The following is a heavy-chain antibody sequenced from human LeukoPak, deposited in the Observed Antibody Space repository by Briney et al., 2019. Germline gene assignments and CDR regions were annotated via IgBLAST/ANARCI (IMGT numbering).Heavy chain of an antibody. CDR2: INPSGGST. J-gene: IGHJ4*02. CDR3: AGGVIARGESYYFDY. Sequence: GASVKVSCKASGYTFTSYYMHWVRQAPGQGLEWMGIINPSGGSTSYAQKFQGRVTITRDTSASTAYMELSSLRSEDTAVYYCAGGVIARGESYYFDYWGQGTLVTVSS. CDR1: GYTFTSYY. D-gene: IGHD2-15*01. V-gene: IGHV1-46*01.